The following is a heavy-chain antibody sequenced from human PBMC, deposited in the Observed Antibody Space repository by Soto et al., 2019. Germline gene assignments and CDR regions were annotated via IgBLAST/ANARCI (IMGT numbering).Heavy chain of an antibody. D-gene: IGHD1-26*01. V-gene: IGHV3-23*01. J-gene: IGHJ4*02. CDR3: ARRGSGSYYDY. CDR2: ISGSGGST. Sequence: EVQLLESGGGLVQPGGSLRLSCAASGFTFSSYAMSWVRQAPGKGLERVSVISGSGGSTYYADSVKGRFTISRDNSENTLNLQMNSLRAEDTAVYYCARRGSGSYYDYWGQGTLVTVSS. CDR1: GFTFSSYA.